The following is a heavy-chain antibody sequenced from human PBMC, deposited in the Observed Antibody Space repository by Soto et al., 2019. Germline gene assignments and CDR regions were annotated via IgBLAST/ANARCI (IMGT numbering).Heavy chain of an antibody. Sequence: EAQLVESGGGFVQPGGYLRLYCAASGFTFSNYEMHWVRQAQGKGLEYVSGISNNGAHTDYAKAVKGRLTISRDNSENNMYLQMGSLRAEDMAFYYCARRGYGSRWPNLYMDVWGKGTTVTVSS. CDR1: GFTFSNYE. CDR2: ISNNGAHT. J-gene: IGHJ6*03. CDR3: ARRGYGSRWPNLYMDV. D-gene: IGHD6-13*01. V-gene: IGHV3-64*01.